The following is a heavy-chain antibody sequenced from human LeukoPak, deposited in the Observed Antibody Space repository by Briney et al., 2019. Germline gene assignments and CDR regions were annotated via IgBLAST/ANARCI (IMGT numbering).Heavy chain of an antibody. J-gene: IGHJ4*02. Sequence: ASVKVSCKASGYTFTSYGISWVRQAPGQGLEWMGRIIPILGIANYAQKFQGRVTITADKSTSTAYMELSSLRSEDTAVYYCARAKSNDGGYYRKHFDYWGQGTLVTVSS. D-gene: IGHD3-22*01. CDR2: IIPILGIA. CDR1: GYTFTSYG. CDR3: ARAKSNDGGYYRKHFDY. V-gene: IGHV1-69*04.